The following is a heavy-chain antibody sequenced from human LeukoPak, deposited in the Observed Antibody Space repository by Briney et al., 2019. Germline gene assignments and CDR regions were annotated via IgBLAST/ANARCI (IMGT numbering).Heavy chain of an antibody. CDR2: INPNSGGA. CDR3: ASSPLIENPLDY. V-gene: IGHV1-2*02. D-gene: IGHD3-22*01. CDR1: GYTFIGYY. J-gene: IGHJ4*02. Sequence: ASVKVSCKASGYTFIGYYIHWVRQAPGQGLEWMGWINPNSGGANYAQMFQGRATMTRDTSISTTYMELSSLRSDDTAVYYCASSPLIENPLDYWGQGTLVTVSS.